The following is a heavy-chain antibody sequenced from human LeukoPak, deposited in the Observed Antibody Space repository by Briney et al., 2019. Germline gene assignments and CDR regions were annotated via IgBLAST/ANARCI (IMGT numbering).Heavy chain of an antibody. CDR2: IYYTGGT. CDR1: GFTFSDYY. CDR3: ARAPGAFDI. J-gene: IGHJ3*02. V-gene: IGHV4-31*02. Sequence: LRLSCAASGFTFSDYYMSWIRQHPGNGLEWIGYIYYTGGTHYNPSLKSRLTISVDTSENHFSLKLSSVTAADTAIYFCARAPGAFDIWGQGTMVTVSS.